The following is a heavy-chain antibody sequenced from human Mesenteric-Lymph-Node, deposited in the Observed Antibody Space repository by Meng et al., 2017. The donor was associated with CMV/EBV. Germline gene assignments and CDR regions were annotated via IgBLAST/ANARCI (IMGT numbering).Heavy chain of an antibody. D-gene: IGHD1-1*01. J-gene: IGHJ4*02. Sequence: ASVKVSCKASGYTFANFAINWVRQAPGQGPEWMEWNSVYNGNTNHAQKFQGRVTMTTDTPTSTAYMELRRLRSDDTAVHYCASRYNWNDGFDYWGQGTLVTVSS. CDR1: GYTFANFA. CDR2: NSVYNGNT. V-gene: IGHV1-18*01. CDR3: ASRYNWNDGFDY.